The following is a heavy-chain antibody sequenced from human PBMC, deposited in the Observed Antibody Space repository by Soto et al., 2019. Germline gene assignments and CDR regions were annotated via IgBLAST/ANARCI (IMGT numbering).Heavy chain of an antibody. J-gene: IGHJ4*02. V-gene: IGHV3-66*01. Sequence: EMQLVESGGGLVQRGGSLRLSCAASGFGVLSNYMAWVRQAPGEGLEWVSGIYNDDSTYYEDCVKDRFTIFSDKSRTTLNLEMNSLSVEDTAMFFCARVATRYYCDSWGQGALVTVSS. CDR3: ARVATRYYCDS. D-gene: IGHD2-21*01. CDR2: IYNDDST. CDR1: GFGVLSNY.